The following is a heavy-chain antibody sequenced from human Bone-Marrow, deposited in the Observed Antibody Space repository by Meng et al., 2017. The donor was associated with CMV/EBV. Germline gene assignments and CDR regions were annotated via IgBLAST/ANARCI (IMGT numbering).Heavy chain of an antibody. CDR2: IYYSGST. D-gene: IGHD3-22*01. Sequence: GSLRLSCAVYGGSFSGYYWSWIRRPPGKGLEWIGYIYYSGSTNYNPSLKSRVTISVDTSKNQFSLKLSSVTAADTAVYYCARETSSGYTNWFDPWGQGTLVTVSS. V-gene: IGHV4-59*01. J-gene: IGHJ5*02. CDR1: GGSFSGYY. CDR3: ARETSSGYTNWFDP.